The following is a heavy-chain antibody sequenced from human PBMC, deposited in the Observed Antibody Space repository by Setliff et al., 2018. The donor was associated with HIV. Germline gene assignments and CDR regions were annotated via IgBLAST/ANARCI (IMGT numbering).Heavy chain of an antibody. CDR3: ARPVGFRSGSSHSAFDI. D-gene: IGHD3-10*01. V-gene: IGHV5-51*01. J-gene: IGHJ3*02. CDR1: GYSFANYW. Sequence: GEALKISCEGSGYSFANYWIGWVRQMPGKGLEWMGIIYPGDSDTRYSPSFQGQVAITADKSISTTYLQWSSLKASDTAMYYCARPVGFRSGSSHSAFDIWGQGTKVTVSS. CDR2: IYPGDSDT.